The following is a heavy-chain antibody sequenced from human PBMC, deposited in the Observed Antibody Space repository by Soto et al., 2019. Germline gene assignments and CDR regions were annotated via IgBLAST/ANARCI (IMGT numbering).Heavy chain of an antibody. D-gene: IGHD2-21*02. V-gene: IGHV1-69*13. Sequence: ASVKVSCKASGGTFSSYAISWVRQAPGQGLEWMGGIIPIFGTANYAQKFQGRVTITADESTSTAYMELSSLRSEDTAVYYCARVGRGSYCGGACYLDYWGQGTRVTVSS. J-gene: IGHJ4*02. CDR1: GGTFSSYA. CDR2: IIPIFGTA. CDR3: ARVGRGSYCGGACYLDY.